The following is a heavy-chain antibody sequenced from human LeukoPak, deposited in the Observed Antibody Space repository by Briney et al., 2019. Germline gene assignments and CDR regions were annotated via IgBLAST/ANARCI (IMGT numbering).Heavy chain of an antibody. Sequence: PSETLSLTGTVSGGSISSYYWSWIRQPAGKGLEWIGRIYTSGSTNYNPSPKSRVTMSVDTSKNQFSLKLSSVTAADTAVYYCARELAAREDRWFDPWGQGTLVTVSS. J-gene: IGHJ5*02. CDR3: ARELAAREDRWFDP. CDR2: IYTSGST. D-gene: IGHD6-6*01. CDR1: GGSISSYY. V-gene: IGHV4-4*07.